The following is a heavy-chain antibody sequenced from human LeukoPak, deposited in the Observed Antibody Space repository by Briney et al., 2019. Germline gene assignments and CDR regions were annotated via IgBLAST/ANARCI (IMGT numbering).Heavy chain of an antibody. CDR3: ARFSGSSNFDY. CDR1: GYTFSGYF. D-gene: IGHD1-26*01. CDR2: IYPNSGGT. Sequence: GASVKVSCRASGYTFSGYFMHWVRPAPGQGLEWMGWIYPNSGGTKYAQKFQGRVTMTRDTSISTIYMELSSLRSDDTAVYYCARFSGSSNFDYWGQGTLVTVPS. J-gene: IGHJ4*02. V-gene: IGHV1-2*02.